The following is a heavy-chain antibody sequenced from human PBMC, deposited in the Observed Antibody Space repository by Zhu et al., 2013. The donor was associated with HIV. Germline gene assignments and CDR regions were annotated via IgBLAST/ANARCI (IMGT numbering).Heavy chain of an antibody. CDR1: GGTFRHYA. J-gene: IGHJ4*02. Sequence: QVQLVQSGTEVKKPGSSVRLSCRASGGTFRHYAIHWVRQAPGHGLEWVGGIIFVFNVANNAETFQGRVALAADLSKSTAFLTLSSLTVADTALYYVFLRPKXSDPSDLHLPFDLLGLGTLVTVAS. V-gene: IGHV1-69*17. D-gene: IGHD6-6*01. CDR3: FLRPKXSDPSDLHLPFDL. CDR2: IIFVFNVA.